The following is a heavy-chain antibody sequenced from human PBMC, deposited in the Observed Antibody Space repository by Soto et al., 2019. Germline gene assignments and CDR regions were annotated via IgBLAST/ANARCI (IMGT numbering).Heavy chain of an antibody. V-gene: IGHV4-31*03. CDR3: ARAGELKLSYYLDS. CDR2: IYYSGST. CDR1: GASIRSGAYY. D-gene: IGHD1-7*01. J-gene: IGHJ6*03. Sequence: LSLTGTVSGASIRSGAYYWSWIRQHPGKGLERIGYIYYSGSTYYTPSLKSRVTISVDTSKSQFSLKLSSVTAADTAVYYGARAGELKLSYYLDSWGKETMVT.